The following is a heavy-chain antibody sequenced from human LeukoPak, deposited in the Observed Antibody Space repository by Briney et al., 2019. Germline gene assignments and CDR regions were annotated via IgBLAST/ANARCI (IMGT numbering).Heavy chain of an antibody. CDR2: ISYDGSNK. Sequence: GRSLRLSCAASGFTFSSYGMHWVRQAPGKGLEWVAVISYDGSNKYYADSVKGRFTISRDNSKNTLYLQMNSLRAEDTAVYYCARVGDYGEGYGMDVWGQGTTVTVSS. V-gene: IGHV3-30*12. CDR3: ARVGDYGEGYGMDV. CDR1: GFTFSSYG. D-gene: IGHD4-17*01. J-gene: IGHJ6*02.